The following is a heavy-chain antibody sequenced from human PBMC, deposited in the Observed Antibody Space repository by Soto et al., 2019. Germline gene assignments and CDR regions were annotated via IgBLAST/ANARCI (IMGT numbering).Heavy chain of an antibody. Sequence: QVQLQQWGAGLLKPSETLSLTCAVYGGSFSGYYWSWIRQPPGKGLEWIGEINHSGSTNYNPSLKSRVTISVDTSKNQFSLKLSSVTAADTAVYYCASSKNTIAVAGTYYYYYGMDVWGQGTTVTVSS. CDR1: GGSFSGYY. CDR3: ASSKNTIAVAGTYYYYYGMDV. D-gene: IGHD6-19*01. CDR2: INHSGST. J-gene: IGHJ6*02. V-gene: IGHV4-34*01.